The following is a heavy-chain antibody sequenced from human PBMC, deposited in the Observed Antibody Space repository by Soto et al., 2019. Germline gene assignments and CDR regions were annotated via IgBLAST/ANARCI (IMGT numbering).Heavy chain of an antibody. J-gene: IGHJ6*02. Sequence: QVQLVQSGAEVKKPGSSVKVSCKASGGTFSSYAISWVRQAPGQGLEWMGGIIPIFGTANYAQKFRGRVTITADESTSTAYMELSSLRSEDTAVYYCARAVITMVRGGFYYYGMDVWGQGTTVTVSS. CDR1: GGTFSSYA. CDR3: ARAVITMVRGGFYYYGMDV. D-gene: IGHD3-10*01. V-gene: IGHV1-69*01. CDR2: IIPIFGTA.